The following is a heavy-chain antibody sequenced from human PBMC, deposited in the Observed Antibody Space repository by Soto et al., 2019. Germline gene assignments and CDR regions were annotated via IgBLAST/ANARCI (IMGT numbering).Heavy chain of an antibody. V-gene: IGHV1-69*12. CDR2: IIPIFGTA. D-gene: IGHD2-15*01. J-gene: IGHJ4*02. CDR3: ARDRGLAATSPFDY. CDR1: GGTFSSYA. Sequence: QVQLVQSGAEVKKPGSSVKVSCKASGGTFSSYAISWVRQAPGQGLEWMGGIIPIFGTANYAQTFQGRVTITADDSTSTAYMGLSSLRSEDTAVYYCARDRGLAATSPFDYWGQGTLVTVSS.